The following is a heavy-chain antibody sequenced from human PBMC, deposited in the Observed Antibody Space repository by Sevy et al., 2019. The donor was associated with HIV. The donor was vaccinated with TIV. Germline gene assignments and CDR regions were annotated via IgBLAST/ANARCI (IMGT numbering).Heavy chain of an antibody. V-gene: IGHV3-33*01. Sequence: GGSLRLSCAASGFTLSNNHMHWVRQAPGKGLEWVAAMWYDGSNEYYADSVKGRFTISRDNSKNTLDLQMNSLRAKDTAVYYCARDNLALDVWGQGTTVTVSS. CDR1: GFTLSNNH. CDR3: ARDNLALDV. J-gene: IGHJ6*02. CDR2: MWYDGSNE.